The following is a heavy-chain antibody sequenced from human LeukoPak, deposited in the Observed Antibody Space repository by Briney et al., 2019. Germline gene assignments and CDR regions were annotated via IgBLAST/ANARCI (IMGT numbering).Heavy chain of an antibody. Sequence: SETLSLTCTVSGGSIINYYWSWIRQPPGKGLEWIGYIYHSGDTNHNPSLKSRVTISTDTSKNQFSLELSSVTAADTAVYYCARHPFATPFDYWGQGILVTVSS. D-gene: IGHD2-15*01. CDR1: GGSIINYY. CDR3: ARHPFATPFDY. J-gene: IGHJ4*02. CDR2: IYHSGDT. V-gene: IGHV4-59*08.